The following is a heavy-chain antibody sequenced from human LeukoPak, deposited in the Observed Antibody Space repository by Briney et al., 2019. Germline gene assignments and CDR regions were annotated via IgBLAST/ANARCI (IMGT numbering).Heavy chain of an antibody. CDR2: IYQSGNA. CDR1: GDSIRCTSCY. Sequence: PSETLSLTCTDSGDSIRCTSCYWGWIRQSPGKGLEWIGSIYQSGNAYYNPSLKSRVNISIDTSKNQFSLKLNSVTAADTAVYYCWLERVVADYFDLWGQGALVTVSS. J-gene: IGHJ4*02. D-gene: IGHD2-15*01. CDR3: WLERVVADYFDL. V-gene: IGHV4-39*07.